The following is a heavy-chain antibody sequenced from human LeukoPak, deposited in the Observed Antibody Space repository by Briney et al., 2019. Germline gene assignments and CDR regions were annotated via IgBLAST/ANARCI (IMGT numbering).Heavy chain of an antibody. V-gene: IGHV3-23*01. CDR2: ITGSGDST. CDR3: AAVTPPDY. D-gene: IGHD4-23*01. Sequence: GGSLRLSCAASGFTFSTYAMSWVRQAPGRGLEWVSAITGSGDSTYYADSVRGRFTISRDNSKNTLFLQMNTLRAEDTAVYYCAAVTPPDYWGQGTLVTVSS. CDR1: GFTFSTYA. J-gene: IGHJ4*02.